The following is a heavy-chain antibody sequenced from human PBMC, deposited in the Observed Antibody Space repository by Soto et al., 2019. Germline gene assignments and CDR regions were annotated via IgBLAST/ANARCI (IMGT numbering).Heavy chain of an antibody. CDR3: AKLGITMVRGVRDAFDI. D-gene: IGHD3-10*01. Sequence: QVQLVESGGGVVQPGRSLRLSCAASGFTFSSYGMHWVRQAPGKGLEWVAVISYDGSNKYYADSVKGRFIISRDNSKNTLYLQMNSLRAEDTAVYYCAKLGITMVRGVRDAFDIWGQGTMVTVSS. J-gene: IGHJ3*02. CDR2: ISYDGSNK. V-gene: IGHV3-30*18. CDR1: GFTFSSYG.